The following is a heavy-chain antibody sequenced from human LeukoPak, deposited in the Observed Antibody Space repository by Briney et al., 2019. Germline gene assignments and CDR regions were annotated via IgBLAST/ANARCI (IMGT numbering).Heavy chain of an antibody. CDR2: VYYSGST. CDR3: ARGYSSSWYPSAFDI. D-gene: IGHD6-13*01. J-gene: IGHJ3*02. CDR1: GDSLTISSYY. Sequence: PSETLSLTCTVTGDSLTISSYYWSWIRQPPGRGQVCFGYVYYSGSTNYNPSLKSRVTMSVDTSKNQFSLMLISVTAADTAVYYCARGYSSSWYPSAFDIWGQGTMVTVSS. V-gene: IGHV4-61*01.